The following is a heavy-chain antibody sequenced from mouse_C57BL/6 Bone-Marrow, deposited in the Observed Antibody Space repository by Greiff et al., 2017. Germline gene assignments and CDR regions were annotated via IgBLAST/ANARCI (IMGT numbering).Heavy chain of an antibody. V-gene: IGHV1-81*01. CDR2: IYPRSGNT. CDR1: GYTFTSYG. J-gene: IGHJ4*01. Sequence: QVQLKESGAELARPGASVKLSCKASGYTFTSYGISWVKQRTGQGLEWIGEIYPRSGNTYYNEKFKGKATLTADKSSSTAYMELRSLTSEDSAVYFCARRGIYFYAMDYWGQGTSVTVSS. CDR3: ARRGIYFYAMDY.